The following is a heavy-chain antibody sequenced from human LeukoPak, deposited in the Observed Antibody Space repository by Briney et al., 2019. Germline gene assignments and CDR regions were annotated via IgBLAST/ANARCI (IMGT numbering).Heavy chain of an antibody. Sequence: GGSLRLSCAASGFTFSSYGMHWVRQAPGKGLEWVAVIWYDGSNKYYADSVKGRFTISRDNSKNTLYLQMNSLRAEDTAVYYCARIQLWSWDTYAFDIWGQGTMVTVSS. J-gene: IGHJ3*02. V-gene: IGHV3-33*01. CDR1: GFTFSSYG. CDR3: ARIQLWSWDTYAFDI. D-gene: IGHD5-18*01. CDR2: IWYDGSNK.